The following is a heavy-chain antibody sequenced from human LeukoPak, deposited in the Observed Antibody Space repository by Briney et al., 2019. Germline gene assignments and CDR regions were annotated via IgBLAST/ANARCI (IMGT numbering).Heavy chain of an antibody. V-gene: IGHV3-7*04. J-gene: IGHJ4*02. D-gene: IGHD1-26*01. CDR1: GVTFSNYW. Sequence: PGGSLRLSCAASGVTFSNYWMSWVRQAPGRGLEWVANINQGGSGRYYLDSVKGRFTISRDNAKKSLYLQMDSLRAEDTAVYYCARDRNTRASDFWGQGILVVVSS. CDR2: INQGGSGR. CDR3: ARDRNTRASDF.